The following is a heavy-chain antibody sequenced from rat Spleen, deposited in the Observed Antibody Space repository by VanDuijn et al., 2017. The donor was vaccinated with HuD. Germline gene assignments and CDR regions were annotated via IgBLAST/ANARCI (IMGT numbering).Heavy chain of an antibody. J-gene: IGHJ2*01. V-gene: IGHV5-20*01. D-gene: IGHD4-1*01. CDR1: GFTFDDYH. CDR3: AALASPMGY. Sequence: EVQLVESGGGLVQPGRSLKLSCAASGFTFDDYHMAWVRQAPTKGLEWVASINYDGSSTYYRDSVKGRFTLSRDNSKNTLYLEMNSLRSEDTAMYYCAALASPMGYWGQGVMVTVSS. CDR2: INYDGSST.